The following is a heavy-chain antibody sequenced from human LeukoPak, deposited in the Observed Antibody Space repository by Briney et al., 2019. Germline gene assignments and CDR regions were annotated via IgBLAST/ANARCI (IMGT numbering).Heavy chain of an antibody. CDR1: GYTFTGYY. J-gene: IGHJ4*02. V-gene: IGHV1-2*02. Sequence: ASVKVSCKASGYTFTGYYMHWVRQAPGQGLEWMGWINPNSGGTNYAQKFQGRVTMTRDTSISTAYMELSRLRSDDTAVYYCARDLGVEYNWNDGLFDYWGQGTLVTVSS. CDR2: INPNSGGT. D-gene: IGHD1-20*01. CDR3: ARDLGVEYNWNDGLFDY.